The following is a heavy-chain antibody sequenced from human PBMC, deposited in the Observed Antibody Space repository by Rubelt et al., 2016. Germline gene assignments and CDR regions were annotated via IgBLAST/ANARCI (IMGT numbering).Heavy chain of an antibody. J-gene: IGHJ4*02. D-gene: IGHD4-17*01. Sequence: QVQLVESGGGVVQPGRSLRLSCAASGFTFSSYGMHWVRQAPGKGLEWVAVIWYDGSNKYYADSVKGRFTISRDNSKNTLYLQMNSLKTEDTAVYYCTRDPVTYPDYWGQGTLVTVSS. CDR1: GFTFSSYG. CDR3: TRDPVTYPDY. V-gene: IGHV3-33*01. CDR2: IWYDGSNK.